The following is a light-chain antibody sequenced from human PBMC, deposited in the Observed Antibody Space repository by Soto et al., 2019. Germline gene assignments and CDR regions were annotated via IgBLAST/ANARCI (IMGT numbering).Light chain of an antibody. Sequence: EIMLTQSPVTLSLSPGERATLSCRASQSVTSFLAWYQQKPGQAPRLLIYDVSNRATGIPARFSGSGSGTDFTLTISILEPEDFAVYYCQQRSNWPLTFGGGTKVEIK. J-gene: IGKJ4*01. CDR1: QSVTSF. CDR2: DVS. CDR3: QQRSNWPLT. V-gene: IGKV3-11*01.